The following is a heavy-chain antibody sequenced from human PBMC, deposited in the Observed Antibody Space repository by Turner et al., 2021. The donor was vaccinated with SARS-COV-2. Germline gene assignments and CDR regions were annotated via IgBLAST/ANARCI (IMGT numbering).Heavy chain of an antibody. V-gene: IGHV4-39*01. Sequence: QPQLQGWGPGLVKPSGAPSLTCNVSGDASRSVIYYWAWLRQSPGGALEWIGSIYYSGSVHANPSLKSRMTMSVDISRNQFSLRLTSVTAADAGVYYCASQAGYYEPDGYYPRRFDHWGRGALITVSS. CDR1: GDASRSVIYY. CDR3: ASQAGYYEPDGYYPRRFDH. CDR2: IYYSGSV. J-gene: IGHJ4*02. D-gene: IGHD3-3*01.